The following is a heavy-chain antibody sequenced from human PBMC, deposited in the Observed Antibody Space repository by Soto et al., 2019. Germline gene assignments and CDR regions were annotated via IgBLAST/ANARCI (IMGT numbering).Heavy chain of an antibody. CDR1: GFKFSIYR. CDR3: ARSVEGHFDY. Sequence: EVQLVESGGALVEPGGSLRLSCAASGFKFSIYRMNWVRQAPGTGLEWSAYITSDTKTIKYGDSVKGRFTISRDKAKNLVYLQMNSLSDEDTDVYYCARSVEGHFDYWGQGTVVTVSS. CDR2: ITSDTKTI. V-gene: IGHV3-48*02. J-gene: IGHJ4*02. D-gene: IGHD6-19*01.